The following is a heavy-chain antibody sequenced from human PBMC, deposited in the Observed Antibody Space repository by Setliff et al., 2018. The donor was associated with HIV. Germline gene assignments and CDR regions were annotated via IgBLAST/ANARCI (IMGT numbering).Heavy chain of an antibody. Sequence: SETLSLTCTVSGGSISSSNWWSWVRQPPGKGLEWIGEIYDSGSTNYNPSLKSRVTISVDTSKNQFSLKVKSVTAADTAMYYCARHPGSTSNWYKGAFDFWGQGRMVTVSS. J-gene: IGHJ3*01. V-gene: IGHV4-4*02. CDR1: GGSISSSNW. CDR2: IYDSGST. D-gene: IGHD6-13*01. CDR3: ARHPGSTSNWYKGAFDF.